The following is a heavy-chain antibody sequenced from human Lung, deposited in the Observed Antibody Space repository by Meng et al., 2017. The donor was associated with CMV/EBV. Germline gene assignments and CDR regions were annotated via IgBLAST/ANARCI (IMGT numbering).Heavy chain of an antibody. CDR3: ARDGGEGHEYGMEV. D-gene: IGHD3-16*01. V-gene: IGHV1-46*01. CDR2: INPSGGST. CDR1: GYTFTSYY. Sequence: AXVXVSXXASGYTFTSYYMHWVRQAPGQGLEWMGIINPSGGSTSYAQKFQGRVTMTRDTSTSTVYMELSSLRSEDTAVYYCARDGGEGHEYGMEVWGQGTXVTVSS. J-gene: IGHJ6*02.